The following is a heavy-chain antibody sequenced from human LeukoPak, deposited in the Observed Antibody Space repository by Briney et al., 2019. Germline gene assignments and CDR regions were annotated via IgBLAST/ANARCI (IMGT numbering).Heavy chain of an antibody. J-gene: IGHJ5*02. CDR2: INPSGGST. V-gene: IGHV1-46*01. CDR3: ARESWIGSGWYWFDP. Sequence: ASVKVSCKASGYTFTSYYMHWVRQAPGQGLEWMGIINPSGGSTSYAQKFQGRVTMTRDTSTSTVYMELSSLRSEDTAVYYCARESWIGSGWYWFDPWGQGTLVTVSS. D-gene: IGHD6-19*01. CDR1: GYTFTSYY.